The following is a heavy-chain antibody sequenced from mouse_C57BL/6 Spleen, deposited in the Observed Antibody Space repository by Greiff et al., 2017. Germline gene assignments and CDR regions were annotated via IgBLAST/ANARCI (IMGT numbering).Heavy chain of an antibody. Sequence: DVQLQESGPELVKPGASVKISCKASGYSFTGYYMNWVKQSPEKSLEWIGEINPSTGGTTYNQKFKAKATLTVDKSSSTAYMQLKSLTSEDSAVYYCAINYYGGNYGFAYWGQRTLVTVSA. CDR1: GYSFTGYY. CDR2: INPSTGGT. J-gene: IGHJ3*01. CDR3: AINYYGGNYGFAY. D-gene: IGHD1-1*01. V-gene: IGHV1-42*01.